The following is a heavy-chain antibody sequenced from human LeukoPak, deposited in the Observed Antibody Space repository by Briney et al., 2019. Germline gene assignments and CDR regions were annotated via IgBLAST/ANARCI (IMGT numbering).Heavy chain of an antibody. D-gene: IGHD4-17*01. J-gene: IGHJ4*02. V-gene: IGHV3-73*01. CDR2: IRSKANSYAT. CDR3: AKDHNPNDDYGDYPGDYFDY. CDR1: GFTFSGSA. Sequence: GGSLRLSCAASGFTFSGSAMHWVRQASGKGLEWVGRIRSKANSYATAYAASVKGRFTISRDDSKNTAYLQMNSLKTEDTAVYYCAKDHNPNDDYGDYPGDYFDYWGQGTLVTVSS.